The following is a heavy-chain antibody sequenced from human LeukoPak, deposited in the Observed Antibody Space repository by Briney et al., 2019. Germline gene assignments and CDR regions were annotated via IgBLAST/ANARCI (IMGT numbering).Heavy chain of an antibody. Sequence: SETLSLTCAVYGGSLTNYYWSWIRQPPGKGLEWIGEVSHVGRANYKPSLKSRVALSVDTSKNQFSLILRSATAADTAVYYCARGGATPMILRYWGQGTLVTVST. CDR3: ARGGATPMILRY. J-gene: IGHJ4*02. D-gene: IGHD2-15*01. CDR1: GGSLTNYY. CDR2: VSHVGRA. V-gene: IGHV4-34*01.